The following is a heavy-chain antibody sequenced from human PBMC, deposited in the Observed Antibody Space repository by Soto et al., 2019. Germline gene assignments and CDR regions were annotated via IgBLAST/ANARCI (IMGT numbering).Heavy chain of an antibody. D-gene: IGHD3-3*01. Sequence: SETLSLTCTVSGSSISNYFCNWIRQPAGKGLEWIGRIDNSGSTNYNPSLKSRITMSADTSRNQFSLKLNSVTAADTAVYYCARGGHDFWSGPFDYWGQGALVTVSS. CDR2: IDNSGST. CDR1: GSSISNYF. J-gene: IGHJ4*02. V-gene: IGHV4-4*07. CDR3: ARGGHDFWSGPFDY.